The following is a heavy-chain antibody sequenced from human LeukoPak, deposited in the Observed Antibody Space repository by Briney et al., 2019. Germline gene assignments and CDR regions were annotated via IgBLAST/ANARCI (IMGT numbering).Heavy chain of an antibody. D-gene: IGHD3-22*01. J-gene: IGHJ1*01. CDR1: GSSFTSYW. Sequence: GEPLKFSCKGSGSSFTSYWIGGVRQMPGKGLEWMGIIYPGDSDTRCSPSFQGQVTISADKSISTAYLQWSSLKASDTARYYCASPPPYDSSGYASPEYFQHWGQGTLVTVSS. CDR2: IYPGDSDT. CDR3: ASPPPYDSSGYASPEYFQH. V-gene: IGHV5-51*01.